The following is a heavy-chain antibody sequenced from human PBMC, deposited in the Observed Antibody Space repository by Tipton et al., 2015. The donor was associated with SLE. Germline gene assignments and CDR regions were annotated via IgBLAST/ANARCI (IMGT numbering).Heavy chain of an antibody. D-gene: IGHD2-8*02. Sequence: QSGAEVKKPGASVKVSCKASGYTFTSNYMEWVRQAPGQGLEWMGIINPSGGSTNYAQKFQGRVTMTTDTSTRTAYMELRSLRSDDTAVYYCARVGYCTGGVCPPYFDYWGQGSRITVSS. V-gene: IGHV1-46*01. J-gene: IGHJ4*02. CDR2: INPSGGST. CDR3: ARVGYCTGGVCPPYFDY. CDR1: GYTFTSNY.